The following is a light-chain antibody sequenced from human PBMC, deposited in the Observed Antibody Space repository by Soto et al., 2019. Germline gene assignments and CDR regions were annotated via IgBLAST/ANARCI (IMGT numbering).Light chain of an antibody. J-gene: IGKJ1*01. CDR3: QQYYGSLWT. CDR2: GAS. CDR1: QSVSSSY. Sequence: EIVLTQSPGTLSLSPGERATLSCRASQSVSSSYLAWYQQKPGQAPRLLIYGASSRATGIPDRFSGSGSGTDFTLTISRLEPEDFAVYYCQQYYGSLWTFGQGTKVEIK. V-gene: IGKV3-20*01.